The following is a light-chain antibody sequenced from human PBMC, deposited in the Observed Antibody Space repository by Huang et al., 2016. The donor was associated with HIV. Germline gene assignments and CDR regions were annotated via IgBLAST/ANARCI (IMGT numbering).Light chain of an antibody. Sequence: EIVMTQSPLSLPVTPGEPASISCRSSQSLLHSNGYNYLDWYLQKPGQSPQLLIYLGSNRASGVPDRFSGSGSGTDFTLKISRVEAEDVGIYYCMQALQTPVFGPGTRVDIE. V-gene: IGKV2-28*01. J-gene: IGKJ3*01. CDR3: MQALQTPV. CDR2: LGS. CDR1: QSLLHSNGYNY.